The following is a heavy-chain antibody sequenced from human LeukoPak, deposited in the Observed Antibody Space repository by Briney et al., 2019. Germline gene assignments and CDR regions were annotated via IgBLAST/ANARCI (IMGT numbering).Heavy chain of an antibody. J-gene: IGHJ4*02. CDR3: AGTKNIAAAGRLDY. V-gene: IGHV3-53*01. D-gene: IGHD6-13*01. Sequence: PGGSLRLSCAASGFTVSTNYMNWVRQAPGKGLEWVSVLYSVGDTYYGDSVKGRFTISRDNSKNTLYLQMNCLRAEDTAVYYCAGTKNIAAAGRLDYWGQGTLVTVSS. CDR2: LYSVGDT. CDR1: GFTVSTNY.